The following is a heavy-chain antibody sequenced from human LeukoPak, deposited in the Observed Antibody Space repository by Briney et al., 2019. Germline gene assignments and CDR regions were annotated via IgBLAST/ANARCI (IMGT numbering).Heavy chain of an antibody. D-gene: IGHD3-10*01. J-gene: IGHJ4*02. CDR1: GGSISSGGYS. V-gene: IGHV4-30-2*01. CDR2: IYHSGST. CDR3: ARASYYYGSGSFSSFDY. Sequence: SQTLSLTCAVSGGSISSGGYSWSWIRQPPGKGLEWIGYIYHSGSTYYNPSLKSRVTLSVDRSKNQFSLKLSSVTAADTAVYYCARASYYYGSGSFSSFDYWGQGTLVTVSS.